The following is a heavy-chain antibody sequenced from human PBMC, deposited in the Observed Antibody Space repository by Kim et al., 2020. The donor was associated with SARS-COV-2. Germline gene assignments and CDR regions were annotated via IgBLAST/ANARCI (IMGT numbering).Heavy chain of an antibody. Sequence: SVKVSCKASGGTFSSYAISWVRQAPGQGLEWMGGIIPIFGTANYAQKFQGRVTITADESTSTAYMELSSLRSEDTAVYYCARIAMVRGVKPPNYGMDVWGQGTTVTVSS. J-gene: IGHJ6*02. D-gene: IGHD3-10*01. CDR3: ARIAMVRGVKPPNYGMDV. CDR2: IIPIFGTA. V-gene: IGHV1-69*13. CDR1: GGTFSSYA.